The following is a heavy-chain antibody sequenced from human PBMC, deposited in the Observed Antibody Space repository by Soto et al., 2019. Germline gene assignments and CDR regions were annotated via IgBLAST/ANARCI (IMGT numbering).Heavy chain of an antibody. CDR2: LSGSGRST. CDR3: AKDSSSWSTHQYVDY. Sequence: EVQLLESGGGLVQPGGSLRLSCAASGFTFSRFAMSWVRQAPGKGLEWVSALSGSGRSTYYTDSVRGRFTISRDNSKNTLYLQMNSLRAEDTAVYYCAKDSSSWSTHQYVDYWGQGTLVTVSS. CDR1: GFTFSRFA. V-gene: IGHV3-23*01. J-gene: IGHJ4*02. D-gene: IGHD6-13*01.